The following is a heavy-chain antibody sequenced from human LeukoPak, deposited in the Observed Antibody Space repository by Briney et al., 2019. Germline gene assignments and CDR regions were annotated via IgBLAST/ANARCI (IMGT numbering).Heavy chain of an antibody. V-gene: IGHV3-53*01. Sequence: GGSLRLSCAASGFYFSGYSMNWVRQAPGKGLEWVSAMYSGGDTYYADSVKGRFTFSRDISKNTLYLQMNGLRTEDTAMYYCARDAPQVPAAGVLASWGQGTLVTVSS. CDR2: MYSGGDT. CDR1: GFYFSGYS. D-gene: IGHD6-13*01. J-gene: IGHJ5*02. CDR3: ARDAPQVPAAGVLAS.